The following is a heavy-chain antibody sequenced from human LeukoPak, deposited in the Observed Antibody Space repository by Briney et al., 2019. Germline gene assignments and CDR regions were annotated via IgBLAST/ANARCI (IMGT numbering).Heavy chain of an antibody. CDR3: ARTSIFGVVRFDP. D-gene: IGHD3-3*02. CDR1: GGSVSNYY. J-gene: IGHJ5*02. V-gene: IGHV4-59*08. CDR2: IYYSGST. Sequence: SETLSLTCTVSGGSVSNYYSSWLRQPPGKGLEWIGYIYYSGSTNYNPSLKSRVTISVDTSKNHFSLKLSSVTAAETAVYYCARTSIFGVVRFDPWGQGTLVTVSS.